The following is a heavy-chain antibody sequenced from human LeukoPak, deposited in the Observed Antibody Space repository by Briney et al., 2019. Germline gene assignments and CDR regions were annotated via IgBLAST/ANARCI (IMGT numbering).Heavy chain of an antibody. V-gene: IGHV4-59*01. CDR1: GGSISSYY. Sequence: SETLSLTCTVSGGSISSYYWSWIRQPPGKGLEWIGYIYYSGSTNYNPSLKSRVTISVDTSKNQFSLKLSSVTAADTAVYYCARRLYSAELDYWGQGTLVTVSS. J-gene: IGHJ4*02. CDR2: IYYSGST. D-gene: IGHD5-12*01. CDR3: ARRLYSAELDY.